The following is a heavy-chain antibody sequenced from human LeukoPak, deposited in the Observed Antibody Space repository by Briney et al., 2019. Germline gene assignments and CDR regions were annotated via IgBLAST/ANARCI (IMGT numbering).Heavy chain of an antibody. CDR1: GFTCSAYS. CDR3: AKQLSSNAN. J-gene: IGHJ4*02. CDR2: TNQDGSEK. V-gene: IGHV3-7*01. D-gene: IGHD5-18*01. Sequence: GGSLRLSCAASGFTCSAYSMNWVRHAPGEGLEWVANTNQDGSEKYYADSVKGRFTISRDNAKNSLYLQMNRLRAEDTAVYYCAKQLSSNANWGQGTLVTVSS.